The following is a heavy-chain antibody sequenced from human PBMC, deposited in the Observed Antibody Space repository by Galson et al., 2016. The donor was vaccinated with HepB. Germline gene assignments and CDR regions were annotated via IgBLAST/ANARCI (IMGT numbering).Heavy chain of an antibody. J-gene: IGHJ4*02. V-gene: IGHV4-39*01. CDR3: ARLGYSAYVLDS. Sequence: ETLSLTCTVSGGSISRSRYFWGWIRQPPGRGLGWIGNIYYNETTYYNPSLRSRVSISVDTSKSQLSLKLNSVTAADTAVYYCARLGYSAYVLDSWGQGTRVSVSS. D-gene: IGHD5-12*01. CDR1: GGSISRSRYF. CDR2: IYYNETT.